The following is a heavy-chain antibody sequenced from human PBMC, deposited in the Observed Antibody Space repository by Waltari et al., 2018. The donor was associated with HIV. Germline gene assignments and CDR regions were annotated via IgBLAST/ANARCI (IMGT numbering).Heavy chain of an antibody. CDR3: ATRTDSSGYYYGADAFDI. CDR1: GYTFTSYD. V-gene: IGHV1-8*01. D-gene: IGHD3-22*01. CDR2: MHPIRCNT. Sequence: QVQLVQSGAEVKKPGASVKVSCKASGYTFTSYDINWVRQATGQGLEWMGRMHPIRCNTGYAKKVQGRVTMTRNTSISTAYMELGSLRSEDTAVYYCATRTDSSGYYYGADAFDIWGQGTMVTVSS. J-gene: IGHJ3*02.